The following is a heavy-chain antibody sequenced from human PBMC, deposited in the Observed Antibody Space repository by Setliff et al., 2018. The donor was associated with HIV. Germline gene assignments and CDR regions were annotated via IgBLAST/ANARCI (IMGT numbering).Heavy chain of an antibody. V-gene: IGHV4-4*02. J-gene: IGHJ6*03. Sequence: LSLTCTVSGDSVSGSNWWTWVRRSPQKGLEWIGEVYHSGATNYNPSLKSRVAMSVDKSENQFSLRLNSVTAADTAVYYCARRPPPLQFLDSPSYYMDVWGKGTTVTVSS. CDR1: GDSVSGSNW. CDR2: VYHSGAT. CDR3: ARRPPPLQFLDSPSYYMDV. D-gene: IGHD3-3*01.